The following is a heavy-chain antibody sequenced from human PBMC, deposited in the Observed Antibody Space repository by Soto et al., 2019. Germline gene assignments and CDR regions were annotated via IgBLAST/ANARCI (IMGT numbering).Heavy chain of an antibody. J-gene: IGHJ6*02. CDR1: GFTFSNAW. CDR3: TTDSTDDYGDYAGYYYYGMDV. CDR2: IKSKTDGGTT. V-gene: IGHV3-15*07. D-gene: IGHD4-17*01. Sequence: ESGGGLVKPGGSLRLSCAASGFTFSNAWMNWVRQAPGKGLEWVGRIKSKTDGGTTDYAAPVKGRFTISRDDSKNTLYLQMNSLKTEDTAVYYCTTDSTDDYGDYAGYYYYGMDVWGQGTTVTVSS.